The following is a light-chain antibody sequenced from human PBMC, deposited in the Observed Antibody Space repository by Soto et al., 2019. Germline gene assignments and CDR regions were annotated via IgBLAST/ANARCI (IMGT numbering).Light chain of an antibody. J-gene: IGKJ4*01. CDR1: QSVSSN. V-gene: IGKV3-15*01. CDR2: GAS. Sequence: EIVMTQSPATLSLSPGERATLSCRASQSVSSNLAWYQQKPGQAPRLLIYGASTRATGIPARFSGSGSETEFTLTISSLQSEDFAVYYCQQYNNWPPGTFGGGTKVEIK. CDR3: QQYNNWPPGT.